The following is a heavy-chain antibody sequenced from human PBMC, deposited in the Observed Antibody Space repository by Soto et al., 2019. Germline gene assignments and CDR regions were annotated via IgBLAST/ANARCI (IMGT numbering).Heavy chain of an antibody. J-gene: IGHJ5*02. D-gene: IGHD6-13*01. Sequence: ASVKVSCKASGYIFTTYSITWVRQAPGQGLEWMGWISAYNGNTNYAQKFQDRVTMTTDISTNTAYMELRSLRSDDTAVYFCAREAFGVHSSCFDPWGQGTLVTVSS. CDR3: AREAFGVHSSCFDP. V-gene: IGHV1-18*04. CDR2: ISAYNGNT. CDR1: GYIFTTYS.